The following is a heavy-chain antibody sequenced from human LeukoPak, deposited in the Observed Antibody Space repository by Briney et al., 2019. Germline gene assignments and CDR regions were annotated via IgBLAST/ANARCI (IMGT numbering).Heavy chain of an antibody. CDR2: ISYDGSNK. CDR3: AKDLGYCSGGSCFNFDY. V-gene: IGHV3-30*18. CDR1: GFTFSSYG. J-gene: IGHJ4*02. D-gene: IGHD2-15*01. Sequence: PGRSLRLSCAASGFTFSSYGMHWVRQAPGKGLEWVAVISYDGSNKYYADSVKGRSTICRDNSKNTLYLQMNSLRAEDTAVYYCAKDLGYCSGGSCFNFDYWGQGTLVTVSS.